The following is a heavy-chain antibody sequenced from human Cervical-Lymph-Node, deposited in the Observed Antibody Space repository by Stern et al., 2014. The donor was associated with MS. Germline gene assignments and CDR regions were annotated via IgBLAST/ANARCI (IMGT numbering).Heavy chain of an antibody. CDR1: GYNFIDHA. D-gene: IGHD4-11*01. J-gene: IGHJ4*02. Sequence: QVQLVQSGAEVKKPGASMTISCKTSGYNFIDHAIHWVRQAPGQRLARMGWINGGPGTTKYSQKFQGRVSFTRDKAASAAYMDLSSLSPDDTAVYYCARQPDYSDFLDFWGQGTLVTVSS. V-gene: IGHV1-3*01. CDR3: ARQPDYSDFLDF. CDR2: INGGPGTT.